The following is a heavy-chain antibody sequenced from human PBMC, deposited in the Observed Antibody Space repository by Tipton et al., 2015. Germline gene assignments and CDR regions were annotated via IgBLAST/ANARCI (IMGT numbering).Heavy chain of an antibody. CDR1: GYSISSGYY. D-gene: IGHD3-10*01. Sequence: TLSLTCDVSGYSISSGYYWGWIRQPPGKELQWIGYIRYSGGTNYNPSLESRVSMSVDTSKAQFSLEMRSVTATDTAVYYCARARRRHGSLFDSWGQGTLVTVSS. CDR2: IRYSGGT. J-gene: IGHJ4*02. V-gene: IGHV4-28*06. CDR3: ARARRRHGSLFDS.